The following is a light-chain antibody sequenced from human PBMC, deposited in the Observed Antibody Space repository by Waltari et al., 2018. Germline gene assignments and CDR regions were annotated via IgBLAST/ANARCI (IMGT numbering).Light chain of an antibody. CDR2: LAS. V-gene: IGKV1-5*03. J-gene: IGKJ2*01. CDR3: QQYSSFST. CDR1: QSVGTW. Sequence: DIQMTQSPSTLSASVGDRVTISCRACQSVGTWLAWYQQKPGKAPKLLIYLASSLDSGVPSRVSGSGSGTDVSLTISCLQPDDCATYSCQQYSSFSTFGQGTKV.